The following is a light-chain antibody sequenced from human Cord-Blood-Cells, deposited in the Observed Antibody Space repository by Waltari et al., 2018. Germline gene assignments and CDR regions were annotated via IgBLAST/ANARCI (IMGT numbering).Light chain of an antibody. V-gene: IGKV1-12*01. CDR1: QGSSSW. Sequence: DIQMTQSPSSVSASVGDRVTITCRASQGSSSWLAWYQQKPGKAPTLLIYAASSLQSGVPSRFSGSGSGTDFTLTISSLQPEDFATYYCQQANSFPRTFGQGTKVEIK. J-gene: IGKJ1*01. CDR3: QQANSFPRT. CDR2: AAS.